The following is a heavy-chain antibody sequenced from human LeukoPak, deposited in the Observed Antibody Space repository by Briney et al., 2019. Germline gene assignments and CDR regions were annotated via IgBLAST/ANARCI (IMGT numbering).Heavy chain of an antibody. CDR3: ARSGSHDY. CDR2: INSNSRTI. J-gene: IGHJ4*02. V-gene: IGHV3-48*01. Sequence: GGSLRLSCAASGFTFSSYMMNWVRQAPGKGLEWVSYINSNSRTIYYADSVKGRFTVSRDNAKNSLYLQMNSLRADDTAVYYCARSGSHDYWGQGTLVTVSS. CDR1: GFTFSSYM. D-gene: IGHD1-26*01.